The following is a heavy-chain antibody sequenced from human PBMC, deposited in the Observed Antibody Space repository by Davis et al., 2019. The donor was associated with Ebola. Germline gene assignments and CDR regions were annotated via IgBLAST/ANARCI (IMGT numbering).Heavy chain of an antibody. D-gene: IGHD5-24*01. CDR1: GFSFSDYY. J-gene: IGHJ4*02. CDR3: AREPRKMATTNFDY. V-gene: IGHV3-11*06. Sequence: PGGSLRLSCAASGFSFSDYYMSWIRQAPGKGLEWVSYISISSGFTNYADSVKGRFTISRDNAKNSLYLQMNSLRAEDTAVYYCAREPRKMATTNFDYWGQGTLVTVSS. CDR2: ISISSGFT.